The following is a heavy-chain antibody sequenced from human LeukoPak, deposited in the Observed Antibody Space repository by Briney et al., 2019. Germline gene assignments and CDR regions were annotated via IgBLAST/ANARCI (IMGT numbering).Heavy chain of an antibody. Sequence: GGSLRLSCAASGFTFSSYSMNWVREAPGKGVEWVSYISSSSSTIYYADSVKGRFTISRDNSKNTLYLQMNSVRSEDTAVYSCARVLAAAGTDLFDPWGQGTLVTVSS. CDR1: GFTFSSYS. CDR2: ISSSSSTI. D-gene: IGHD6-13*01. CDR3: ARVLAAAGTDLFDP. J-gene: IGHJ5*02. V-gene: IGHV3-48*01.